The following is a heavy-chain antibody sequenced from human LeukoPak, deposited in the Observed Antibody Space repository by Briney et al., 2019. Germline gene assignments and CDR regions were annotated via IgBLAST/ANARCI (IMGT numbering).Heavy chain of an antibody. D-gene: IGHD6-13*01. Sequence: PSETLSLTCTVSGGSIRSSYYYWGWIRQPPGKGLEWIGSIYDSGSTNYNPSLKSRVTISVDKSKNQFSLKLSSVTAADTAVYYCARVVAAARGWFDPWGQGTLVTVSS. CDR1: GGSIRSSYYY. J-gene: IGHJ5*02. V-gene: IGHV4-39*07. CDR3: ARVVAAARGWFDP. CDR2: IYDSGST.